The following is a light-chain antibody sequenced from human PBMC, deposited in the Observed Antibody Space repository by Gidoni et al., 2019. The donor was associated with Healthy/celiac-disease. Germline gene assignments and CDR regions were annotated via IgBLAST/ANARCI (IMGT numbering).Light chain of an antibody. J-gene: IGKJ5*01. Sequence: EIVLTQSPATLSLSPGERATLSCRASQSVSSYLAWYQQNPGQAPRLLIYDASNSATGIPARFSGSGSGTDFTLTISSLEPEDFAVYYCQQAITFXXXTRLEIK. CDR2: DAS. CDR1: QSVSSY. V-gene: IGKV3-11*01. CDR3: QQAIT.